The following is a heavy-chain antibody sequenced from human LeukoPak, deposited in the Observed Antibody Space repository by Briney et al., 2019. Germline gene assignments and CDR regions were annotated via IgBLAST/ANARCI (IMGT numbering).Heavy chain of an antibody. CDR3: ARLPSYSSSQNWIDP. J-gene: IGHJ5*02. V-gene: IGHV4-59*01. CDR2: ISYSGST. Sequence: SETLSLTCTVSGDSINNYYWNRIRQSPGKGLEWIGYISYSGSTKYNPSLKSRVTISGDTPNNQFSLRLNFVTVADTAMYYCARLPSYSSSQNWIDPWGQGTLVTVSS. D-gene: IGHD2-2*01. CDR1: GDSINNYY.